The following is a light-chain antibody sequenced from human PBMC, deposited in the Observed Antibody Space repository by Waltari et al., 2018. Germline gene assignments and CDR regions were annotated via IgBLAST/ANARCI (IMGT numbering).Light chain of an antibody. CDR2: DAS. CDR1: QTVTNY. Sequence: EIVLTQSPATLSLSPGERATLSCRASQTVTNYLAWFQHKPGQAPRLLIYDASIRATGIPARFGGSGSGTDFTLTISSLEPEDFAVYYCQQRSDWPQVTFGGGTKVEI. CDR3: QQRSDWPQVT. J-gene: IGKJ4*01. V-gene: IGKV3-11*01.